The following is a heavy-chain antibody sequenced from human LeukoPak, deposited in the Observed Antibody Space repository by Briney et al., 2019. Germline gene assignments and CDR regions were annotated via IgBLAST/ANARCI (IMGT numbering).Heavy chain of an antibody. Sequence: PSETLSLTCTVSGGSISSSSYYWGWIRQPPGKGLEWIGSIYYSGSTYYNASLKSRVTISVDTSKNQFSLKLSSVTAADTAVYYCARDPMVRGLHPPLYYFDYWGQGTLVTVSS. CDR3: ARDPMVRGLHPPLYYFDY. D-gene: IGHD3-10*01. CDR1: GGSISSSSYY. J-gene: IGHJ4*02. V-gene: IGHV4-39*07. CDR2: IYYSGST.